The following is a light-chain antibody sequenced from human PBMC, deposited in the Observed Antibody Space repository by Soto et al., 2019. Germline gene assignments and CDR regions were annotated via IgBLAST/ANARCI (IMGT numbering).Light chain of an antibody. CDR2: DAS. V-gene: IGKV3-11*01. CDR3: XQRSNXPWT. Sequence: EIVLTQSPATLSLSPGERATLSCRASQSVSSYLAWYQQKPGQAPRLLIYDASNRATGIPAXXXXXXXXXXXXXXXXXXEPEDFAXXYCXQRSNXPWTFGQGTKVE. J-gene: IGKJ1*01. CDR1: QSVSSY.